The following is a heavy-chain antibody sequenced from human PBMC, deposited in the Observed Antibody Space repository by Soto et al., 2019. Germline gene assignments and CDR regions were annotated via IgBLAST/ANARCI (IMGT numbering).Heavy chain of an antibody. CDR3: ARDFAYFDS. J-gene: IGHJ4*02. CDR1: GYSISSGYH. CDR2: VYHTGRT. Sequence: SETLSLTCAVSGYSISSGYHWSWIRQPPGKGLEWIGYVYHTGRTSYNPSLKSRVSISMDTSKNQFSLNLDSVTAADTAVYFCARDFAYFDSWGQGTLVTVSS. D-gene: IGHD3-3*01. V-gene: IGHV4-61*01.